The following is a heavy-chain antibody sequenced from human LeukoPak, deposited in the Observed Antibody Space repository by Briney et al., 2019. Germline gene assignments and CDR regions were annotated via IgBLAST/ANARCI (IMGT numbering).Heavy chain of an antibody. J-gene: IGHJ4*02. D-gene: IGHD3-22*01. V-gene: IGHV1-69*04. Sequence: GASVKVSCKASGGTFSSYAISWVRQAPGQGLEWMGRIIPILGIANYAQKFQGRVTITADKSTSTAYMELSSLRSEDTAVYYCARVPYYYDSSGYYSYWGQGTLVTVSS. CDR1: GGTFSSYA. CDR3: ARVPYYYDSSGYYSY. CDR2: IIPILGIA.